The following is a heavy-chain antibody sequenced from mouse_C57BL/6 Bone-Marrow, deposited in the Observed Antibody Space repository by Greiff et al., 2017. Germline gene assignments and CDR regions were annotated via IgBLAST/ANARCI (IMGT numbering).Heavy chain of an antibody. J-gene: IGHJ1*03. V-gene: IGHV1-81*01. CDR3: GRSYGSSWYFDV. CDR2: IYPRSGNT. CDR1: GYTFTSYG. Sequence: QVQLQQSGAELARPGASVKLSCKASGYTFTSYGISWVKQRTGQGLEWIGEIYPRSGNTYYNEKFKGKATLTADKSSSTAYMELRSLTSEESSVYFCGRSYGSSWYFDVWGTGTTVTVSS. D-gene: IGHD1-1*01.